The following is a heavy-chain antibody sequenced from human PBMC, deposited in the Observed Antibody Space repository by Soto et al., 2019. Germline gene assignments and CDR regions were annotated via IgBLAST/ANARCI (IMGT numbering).Heavy chain of an antibody. V-gene: IGHV3-9*01. CDR1: GFTFDDYA. Sequence: GGSLRLSCAASGFTFDDYAMHWVRQAPGKGLEWISSITWNSVNIVYAESVKGRFTISRDNAKSSLFLQMNSLRVEDTALYYCARSQTRDGYKFFEHWGQGT. CDR2: ITWNSVNI. D-gene: IGHD1-1*01. CDR3: ARSQTRDGYKFFEH. J-gene: IGHJ4*02.